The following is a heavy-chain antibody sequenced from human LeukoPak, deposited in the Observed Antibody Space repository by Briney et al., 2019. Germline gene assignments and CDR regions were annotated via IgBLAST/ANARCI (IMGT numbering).Heavy chain of an antibody. CDR1: GFTLSNYA. CDR2: FSGRSAST. J-gene: IGHJ5*02. D-gene: IGHD4-17*01. Sequence: GGSLRLSCAASGFTLSNYAMGWVRQAPGKGLEWVSTFSGRSASTYYVDSVKGRFTISRDNSKNTLYLQMNSLRAEDTAVYYCARARDYGDYPYNWFDPWGQGTLVTVSS. CDR3: ARARDYGDYPYNWFDP. V-gene: IGHV3-23*01.